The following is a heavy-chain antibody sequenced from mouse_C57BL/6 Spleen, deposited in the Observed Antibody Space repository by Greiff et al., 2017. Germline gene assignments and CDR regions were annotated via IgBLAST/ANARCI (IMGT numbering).Heavy chain of an antibody. Sequence: VQLQQSGPELVKPGASVKISCKASGYAFSSSWMNWVKQRPGKGLVWIGRIYPGDGDTNYNGQFKGKATLTADKSSSTAYLQLSSLASDDSAVYFCATYDGYPSIAMDYWGQGTSVTVSS. J-gene: IGHJ4*01. CDR3: ATYDGYPSIAMDY. V-gene: IGHV1-82*01. D-gene: IGHD2-3*01. CDR2: IYPGDGDT. CDR1: GYAFSSSW.